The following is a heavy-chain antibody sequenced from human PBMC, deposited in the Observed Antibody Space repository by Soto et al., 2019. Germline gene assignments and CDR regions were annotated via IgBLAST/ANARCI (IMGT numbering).Heavy chain of an antibody. V-gene: IGHV1-58*01. J-gene: IGHJ6*02. CDR2: IVVGSGNT. CDR1: GFTFTSSA. Sequence: SVKVSCRASGFTFTSSAVQWVRQARGQRLEWIGWIVVGSGNTNYAQKFQERVTITRDMSTSTAYMELSSLRSEDTAVYYCAAPLFADWRSADYYYGMDVWGQGTTVTVSS. D-gene: IGHD1-1*01. CDR3: AAPLFADWRSADYYYGMDV.